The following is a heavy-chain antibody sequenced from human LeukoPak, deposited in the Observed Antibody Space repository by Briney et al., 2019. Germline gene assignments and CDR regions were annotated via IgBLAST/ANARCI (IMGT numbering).Heavy chain of an antibody. Sequence: GESLKISCKGSGYSFTSYWIGWVRQVPGKGLEWMGIIYPGDSDTRYSPSLQGQVTISADKSISTAYLQWSSLKASDTAMYYCARQYYYDNSGYYHFDYWGQGTLVTVSS. CDR3: ARQYYYDNSGYYHFDY. V-gene: IGHV5-51*01. D-gene: IGHD3-22*01. J-gene: IGHJ4*02. CDR2: IYPGDSDT. CDR1: GYSFTSYW.